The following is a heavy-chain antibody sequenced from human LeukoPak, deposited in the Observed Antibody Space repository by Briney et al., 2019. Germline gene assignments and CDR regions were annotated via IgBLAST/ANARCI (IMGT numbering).Heavy chain of an antibody. CDR2: ISSSSSYI. CDR1: GFTFSSYS. CDR3: ARGGIAVAGSLFWNNWFDP. J-gene: IGHJ5*02. D-gene: IGHD6-19*01. Sequence: GGSLRLSCAASGFTFSSYSMNWVRQAPGKGLEWVSSISSSSSYIYYADSVKGRFTISRDNAKNSLYLQMNSLRAEDTAVYYCARGGIAVAGSLFWNNWFDPWGQGTLVTVSS. V-gene: IGHV3-21*04.